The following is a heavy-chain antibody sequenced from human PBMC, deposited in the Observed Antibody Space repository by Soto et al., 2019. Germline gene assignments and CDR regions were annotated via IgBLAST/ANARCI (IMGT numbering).Heavy chain of an antibody. V-gene: IGHV1-2*04. Sequence: GASVKVSCKASGYTFTGYYMHWVRQAPGQGLEWMGWINPNSGGTNYAQKFQGWVTMTRDTSISTAYMELSRLRSDDTAVYYCARELLQGATIHGPAFDIWGQGTMVTVSS. CDR1: GYTFTGYY. D-gene: IGHD1-26*01. J-gene: IGHJ3*02. CDR3: ARELLQGATIHGPAFDI. CDR2: INPNSGGT.